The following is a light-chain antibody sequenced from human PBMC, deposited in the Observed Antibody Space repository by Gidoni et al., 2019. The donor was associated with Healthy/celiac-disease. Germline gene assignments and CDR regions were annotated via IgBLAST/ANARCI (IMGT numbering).Light chain of an antibody. CDR1: SLRSYY. CDR3: NSRDSSGNHVV. V-gene: IGLV3-19*01. J-gene: IGLJ2*01. CDR2: GKN. Sequence: SSELTQDPAVSVALGQTVRITCQGDSLRSYYASWYQQKPGQAPVLVIYGKNNRPSGISDRFSGSSSGNTTSLTITGAQAEDEADCYCNSRDSSGNHVVFGGGTKLTVL.